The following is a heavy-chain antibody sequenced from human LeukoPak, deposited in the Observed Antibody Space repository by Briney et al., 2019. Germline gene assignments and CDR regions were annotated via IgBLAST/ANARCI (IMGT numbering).Heavy chain of an antibody. CDR3: ASPKKAGYDYNDAFDI. D-gene: IGHD5-12*01. V-gene: IGHV5-51*01. CDR2: IYPGDSDT. CDR1: GYSFTSYW. Sequence: GESLKISCKGSGYSFTSYWIGWVRQMPGKGLEWMGIIYPGDSDTRYSPSFQGQVTISADKSISTAYLQWSSLKASDTAMYYCASPKKAGYDYNDAFDIWGQGTMVTVSS. J-gene: IGHJ3*02.